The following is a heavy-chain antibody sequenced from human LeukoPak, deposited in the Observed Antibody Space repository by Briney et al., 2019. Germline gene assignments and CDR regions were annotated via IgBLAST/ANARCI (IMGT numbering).Heavy chain of an antibody. V-gene: IGHV1-69*06. D-gene: IGHD6-19*01. CDR3: ARDRAAVAGTFDY. Sequence: GASVKVSCKASGGTFSSYAISWVRQAPGQGLEWMGGIIPIFGKTNYAQKFQGRVTITADRSTSTAYMDLNSLRSEDTAVYYCARDRAAVAGTFDYWGQGTLVTVSS. CDR1: GGTFSSYA. J-gene: IGHJ4*02. CDR2: IIPIFGKT.